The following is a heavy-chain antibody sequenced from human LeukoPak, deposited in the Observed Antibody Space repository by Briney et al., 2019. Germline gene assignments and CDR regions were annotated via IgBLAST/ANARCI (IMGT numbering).Heavy chain of an antibody. Sequence: SETLSLTCAVYGGSFSGYYWSWIRQPPGRGLEWIGEINHSGSTNYNPSLKSRVTISVDTSKNQFSLKLSSVTAADTAVYYCARDTATEYYFDYWGQGTLVTVS. CDR1: GGSFSGYY. V-gene: IGHV4-34*01. CDR3: ARDTATEYYFDY. J-gene: IGHJ4*02. D-gene: IGHD6-25*01. CDR2: INHSGST.